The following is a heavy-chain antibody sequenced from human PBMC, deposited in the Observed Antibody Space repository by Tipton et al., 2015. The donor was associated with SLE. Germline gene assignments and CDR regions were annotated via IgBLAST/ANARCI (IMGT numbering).Heavy chain of an antibody. CDR3: AKDLGPHPDWYFDL. CDR1: GFTFSSYA. CDR2: IYTNEGT. D-gene: IGHD7-27*01. J-gene: IGHJ2*01. Sequence: SLRLSCAASGFTFSSYAMSWVRQAPGKRLEWVSVIYTNEGTYYGDPVKGRFTISRDNSKNTLYLQMNSLRPEDTAIYYCAKDLGPHPDWYFDLWGRGTLVTVSS. V-gene: IGHV3-23*03.